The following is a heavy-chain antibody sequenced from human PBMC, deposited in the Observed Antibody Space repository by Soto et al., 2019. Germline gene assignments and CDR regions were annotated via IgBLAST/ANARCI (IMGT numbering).Heavy chain of an antibody. J-gene: IGHJ4*02. CDR2: IYWDDDK. V-gene: IGHV2-5*02. CDR1: GFSLTTSGVG. Sequence: ITLNESGPTVVRPTETLTLTCRFSGFSLTTSGVGVGWIRQSPGKAPEWLALIYWDDDKRYSASLKSRLTITKDTSKNQVVPTVSDLDPTDRATYYCAHRVLHTVFGLVTTTAIYFDFWGQCTPVAVSS. CDR3: AHRVLHTVFGLVTTTAIYFDF. D-gene: IGHD3-3*01.